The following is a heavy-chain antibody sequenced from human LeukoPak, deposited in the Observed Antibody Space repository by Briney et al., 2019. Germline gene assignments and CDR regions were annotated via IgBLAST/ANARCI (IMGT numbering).Heavy chain of an antibody. D-gene: IGHD2-21*02. Sequence: ASVKVSCKASGYTFTSYDINWVLQATGQGLEWMGWMNPNSGNTGYAQKFQGRVTMTRNTSISTAYMELSSLRSEDTAVYYCARVHGVVVTPYYYYYYYMDVWGKGTTVTVSS. CDR2: MNPNSGNT. CDR1: GYTFTSYD. CDR3: ARVHGVVVTPYYYYYYYMDV. V-gene: IGHV1-8*01. J-gene: IGHJ6*03.